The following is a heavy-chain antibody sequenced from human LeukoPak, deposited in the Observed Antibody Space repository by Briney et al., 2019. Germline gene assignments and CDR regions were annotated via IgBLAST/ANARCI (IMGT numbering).Heavy chain of an antibody. CDR1: GFTFSNAW. J-gene: IGHJ4*02. D-gene: IGHD2-2*01. CDR2: IKSKTDGGTT. CDR3: TTDPTENIVVVPAARKIDY. V-gene: IGHV3-15*01. Sequence: GGSLRLSCAASGFTFSNAWMSWVRQAPGKGLEWVGRIKSKTDGGTTDYAAPVKGRFTISRDDSKNPLYLQMNSLKTEDTAVYYCTTDPTENIVVVPAARKIDYWGQGTLVTVSS.